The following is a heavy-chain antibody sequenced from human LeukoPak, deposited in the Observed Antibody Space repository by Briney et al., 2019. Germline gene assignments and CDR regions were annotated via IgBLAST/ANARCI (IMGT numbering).Heavy chain of an antibody. CDR3: ARVTSGITGGTYYYYYMDV. CDR1: GFTFSSYS. J-gene: IGHJ6*03. V-gene: IGHV3-21*01. D-gene: IGHD6-13*01. CDR2: ISSSSSYI. Sequence: GGSLRLSCAASGFTFSSYSMNWVRQAPGKELEWVSSISSSSSYIYYADSVKGRFTISRDNVKNSLYLQMNSLRAEDTAVYYCARVTSGITGGTYYYYYMDVWGKGTTVTVFS.